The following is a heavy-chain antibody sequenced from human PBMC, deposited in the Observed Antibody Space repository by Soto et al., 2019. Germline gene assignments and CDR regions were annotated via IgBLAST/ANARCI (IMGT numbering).Heavy chain of an antibody. CDR1: GYTFTSYG. CDR2: ISAYNGNT. V-gene: IGHV1-18*01. Sequence: ASVKVSCKASGYTFTSYGISWVRQAPGQGLEWMGWISAYNGNTNYAQKLQGRVTMTTDTSTSTAYMELGSLRSDDTAVYYCARDRLRGYDSSGFYSWGQGTMVTVSS. J-gene: IGHJ4*02. D-gene: IGHD3-22*01. CDR3: ARDRLRGYDSSGFYS.